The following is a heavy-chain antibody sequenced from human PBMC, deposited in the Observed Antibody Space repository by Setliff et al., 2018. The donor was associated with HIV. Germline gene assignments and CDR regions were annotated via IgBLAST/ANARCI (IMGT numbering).Heavy chain of an antibody. Sequence: ETLSLTCAVYGGSFSGYYWSWIRQPPGKGLEWIGEINHSGSTNYNPSLKSRVTISVDTSKNQFSLKLSSVTAADTAVYYCARGPLDYYDSSGYLDAFDIWGQGTMVTVSS. V-gene: IGHV4-34*01. J-gene: IGHJ3*02. CDR2: INHSGST. CDR1: GGSFSGYY. CDR3: ARGPLDYYDSSGYLDAFDI. D-gene: IGHD3-22*01.